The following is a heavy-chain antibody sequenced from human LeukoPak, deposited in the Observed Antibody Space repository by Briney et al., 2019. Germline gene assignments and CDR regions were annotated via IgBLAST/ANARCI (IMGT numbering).Heavy chain of an antibody. V-gene: IGHV3-7*01. CDR3: ARVLPVASRDY. D-gene: IGHD2-2*01. CDR2: IKQDGSDK. J-gene: IGHJ4*02. Sequence: GGSLRLSCAASGFTFSTYWMSWVRQAPGKGLEWVANIKQDGSDKFYVDSVKGRFTISRDNAKNSMYLQMNSLRAEDTAIYYCARVLPVASRDYWGQGILVTVSS. CDR1: GFTFSTYW.